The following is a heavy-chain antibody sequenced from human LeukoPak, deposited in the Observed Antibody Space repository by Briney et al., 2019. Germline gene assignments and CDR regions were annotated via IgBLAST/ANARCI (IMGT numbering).Heavy chain of an antibody. J-gene: IGHJ5*02. CDR2: IYHSGST. CDR1: GYSISSGYY. D-gene: IGHD1-26*01. Sequence: SETLSLTCTVSGYSISSGYYWGWIRQPPGKGLEWIGSIYHSGSTYYNPSLKSRVTISVDTSKNQFSLKLSSVTAADTAVYYCAREVGATGRWFDPWGQGTLVTVSS. CDR3: AREVGATGRWFDP. V-gene: IGHV4-38-2*02.